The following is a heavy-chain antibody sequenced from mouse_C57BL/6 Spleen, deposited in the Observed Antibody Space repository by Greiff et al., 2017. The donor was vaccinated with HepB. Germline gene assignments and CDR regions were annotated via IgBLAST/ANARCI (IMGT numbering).Heavy chain of an antibody. CDR1: GFSLTSYG. V-gene: IGHV2-6*01. Sequence: VKLVESGPGLVAPSQRLSITCTVSGFSLTSYGVDWVRQSPGKGLEWLGVIWGVGSTNYNSALKSRLSISKDNSKSQVFLKMNSLQTDDTAMYYCARNYDYYAMDYWGQGTSVTVSS. CDR3: ARNYDYYAMDY. CDR2: IWGVGST. D-gene: IGHD2-4*01. J-gene: IGHJ4*01.